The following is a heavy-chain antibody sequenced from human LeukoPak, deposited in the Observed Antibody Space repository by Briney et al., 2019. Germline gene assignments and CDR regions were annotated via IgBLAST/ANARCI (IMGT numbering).Heavy chain of an antibody. V-gene: IGHV3-72*01. Sequence: PGGSLRLSCAASGFTFSSYAMSWVRRAPGKGLEWVGRIRNKANSYTTEYVASVKGRFTISRDDSKNSLFLQMDGLKTEDTAMYYCASNVDSGVDVWGQGKMVTVSS. CDR2: IRNKANSYTT. CDR3: ASNVDSGVDV. D-gene: IGHD5-12*01. CDR1: GFTFSSYA. J-gene: IGHJ3*01.